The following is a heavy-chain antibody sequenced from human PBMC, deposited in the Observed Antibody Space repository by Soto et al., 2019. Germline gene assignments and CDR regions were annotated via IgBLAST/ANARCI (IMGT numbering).Heavy chain of an antibody. CDR1: HSGR. D-gene: IGHD4-17*01. Sequence: HSGRCILIRQSPSRGLEWLGRAYYRSQWYYDSAVSVRSRITVIPDTSKNQFSLKLSSVTAADTAVYYCARDDYVHYGTDVWGHRTTVTGSS. CDR2: AYYRSQWYY. CDR3: ARDDYVHYGTDV. J-gene: IGHJ6*02. V-gene: IGHV6-1*01.